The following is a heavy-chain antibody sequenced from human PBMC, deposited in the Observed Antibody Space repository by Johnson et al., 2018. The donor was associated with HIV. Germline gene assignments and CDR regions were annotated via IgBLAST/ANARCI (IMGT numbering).Heavy chain of an antibody. CDR2: IKQDGSEK. CDR1: GFIFSNNW. V-gene: IGHV3-7*05. J-gene: IGHJ3*01. CDR3: AREVHYDSSYYYERYAFDV. Sequence: MLLVESGGGLVRPGGSLRLSCAASGFIFSNNWMTWVRQAPGKGLEWVATIKQDGSEKYYVDSLKGRFSISRDNAKNSLYLQMNSLRAEDTAVYYCAREVHYDSSYYYERYAFDVWGQGTTVIVSS. D-gene: IGHD3-22*01.